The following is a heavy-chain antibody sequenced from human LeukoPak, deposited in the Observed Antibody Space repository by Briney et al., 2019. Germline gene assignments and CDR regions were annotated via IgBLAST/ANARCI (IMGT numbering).Heavy chain of an antibody. V-gene: IGHV3-7*01. J-gene: IGHJ4*02. CDR2: IKQDGSEK. CDR1: GFTFSSYW. Sequence: GGSLRLSCAASGFTFSSYWMSWVRQAPGKGLEWVANIKQDGSEKYYVDSVKGRFTISRDNAKNSLYLQMNSLRAEDTAVYYCARDPGYYDFWSGLRGNYWGQGTLVTVSS. CDR3: ARDPGYYDFWSGLRGNY. D-gene: IGHD3-3*01.